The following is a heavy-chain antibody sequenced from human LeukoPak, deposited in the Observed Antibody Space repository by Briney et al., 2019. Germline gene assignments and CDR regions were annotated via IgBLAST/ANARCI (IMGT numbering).Heavy chain of an antibody. J-gene: IGHJ4*02. D-gene: IGHD1-26*01. CDR1: GYTFTGYY. V-gene: IGHV1-2*02. CDR3: ARDLPLLRIYFDY. Sequence: GASVKVSCKASGYTFTGYYMHWVRQAPGQGLEWMGWINPKSGGTNYAQKFQGRVTMTRDTSISTAYMELSRLRSDDTAVYYCARDLPLLRIYFDYWGQGTLVTVSS. CDR2: INPKSGGT.